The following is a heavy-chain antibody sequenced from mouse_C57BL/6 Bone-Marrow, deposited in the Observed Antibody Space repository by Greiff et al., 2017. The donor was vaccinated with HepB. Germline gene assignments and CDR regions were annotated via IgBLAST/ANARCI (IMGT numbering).Heavy chain of an antibody. CDR3: ARPLITTVVGGDY. CDR2: IDPSDSYT. D-gene: IGHD1-1*01. V-gene: IGHV1-50*01. CDR1: GYTFTSYW. J-gene: IGHJ2*01. Sequence: VKLVESGAELVKPGASVKLSCKASGYTFTSYWMQWVKQRPGQGLEWIGEIDPSDSYTNYNRKFKGKATLTVDTSSSTAYRQLSSLTSEDSAVYYCARPLITTVVGGDYWGQGTTLTVSS.